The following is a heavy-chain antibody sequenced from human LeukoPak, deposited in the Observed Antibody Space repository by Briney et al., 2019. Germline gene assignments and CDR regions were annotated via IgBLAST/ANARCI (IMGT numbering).Heavy chain of an antibody. V-gene: IGHV3-21*01. J-gene: IGHJ4*02. D-gene: IGHD2-15*01. Sequence: GGSLRLSCAASGFTFSSYWMNWVRQAPGKGPEWVSSISSGSSYIYYADSVKGRFTISRDNAKNSLYLQMNSLRAEDTAVYYCAKGYCSGGSCYFNYFDYWGQGTLVTVSS. CDR1: GFTFSSYW. CDR3: AKGYCSGGSCYFNYFDY. CDR2: ISSGSSYI.